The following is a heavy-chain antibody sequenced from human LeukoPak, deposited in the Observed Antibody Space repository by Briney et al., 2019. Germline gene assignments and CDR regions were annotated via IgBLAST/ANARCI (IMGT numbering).Heavy chain of an antibody. CDR3: ARSPQFGIVVVIRDAFDI. Sequence: SQTLSLTCTVSGGSISSGSYYWSWIRQPAGKGLEWIGRIYTSGSTNYNPSLKSRVTISVDTSKNQFSLKLSSVTAADTAVYYCARSPQFGIVVVIRDAFDIWGQGTMVTVSS. J-gene: IGHJ3*02. CDR2: IYTSGST. V-gene: IGHV4-61*02. D-gene: IGHD3-22*01. CDR1: GGSISSGSYY.